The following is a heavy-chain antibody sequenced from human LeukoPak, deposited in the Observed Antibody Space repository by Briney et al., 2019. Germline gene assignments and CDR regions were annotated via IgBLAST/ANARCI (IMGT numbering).Heavy chain of an antibody. V-gene: IGHV4-30-4*01. CDR3: ARERGDYYDSRGYYPDY. D-gene: IGHD3-22*01. CDR1: GGSISSGDYY. CDR2: IYYSGST. Sequence: SETLSLTCTVSGGSISSGDYYWSWIRQPPGKGLEWIGYIYYSGSTYYNPSLKSRVTISVDTSKNQFSLKLSSVTAADTAVYYCARERGDYYDSRGYYPDYWGQGTLVTVSS. J-gene: IGHJ4*02.